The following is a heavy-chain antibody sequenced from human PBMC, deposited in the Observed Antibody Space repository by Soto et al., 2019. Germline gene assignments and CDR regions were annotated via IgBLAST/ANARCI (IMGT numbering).Heavy chain of an antibody. Sequence: GESLKISCKGSGYSFTSYWISWVRQMPGKGLEWMGRIDPSDSYTNYSPSFQGHVTISADKSISTAYLQWSSLKASDTAMYYCAIHAPGDFDWLLPPNYYYYGMDVWGQGTTVTVSS. CDR2: IDPSDSYT. V-gene: IGHV5-10-1*01. D-gene: IGHD3-9*01. J-gene: IGHJ6*02. CDR3: AIHAPGDFDWLLPPNYYYYGMDV. CDR1: GYSFTSYW.